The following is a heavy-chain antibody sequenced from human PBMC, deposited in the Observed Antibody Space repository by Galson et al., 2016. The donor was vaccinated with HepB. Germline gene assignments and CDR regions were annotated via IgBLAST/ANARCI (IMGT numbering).Heavy chain of an antibody. D-gene: IGHD3-10*01. V-gene: IGHV3-9*01. CDR2: ISWNSGSI. CDR3: AKDKKRISSRGWRSNSGMDV. Sequence: SLRLSCAASGFTFDDYAMHWVRQVPGKGLEWVSGISWNSGSIGYADSVRGRFTISRDNAKNSLYLQMNSLRGEDTGLYYCAKDKKRISSRGWRSNSGMDVWGQGTTVTVSS. J-gene: IGHJ6*02. CDR1: GFTFDDYA.